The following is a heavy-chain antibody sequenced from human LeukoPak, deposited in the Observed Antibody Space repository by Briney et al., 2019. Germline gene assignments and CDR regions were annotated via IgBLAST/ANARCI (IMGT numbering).Heavy chain of an antibody. CDR1: GGSISSGGYY. J-gene: IGHJ5*02. D-gene: IGHD6-13*01. Sequence: PSETLSLTCTVSGGSISSGGYYWSWIRQHPGKGLEWIGYIYYSGSTYYNPSLKSRVTISVDTSKNQFSLKLSSVTVADTAVYYCARVRDLPGYSSSWYPFDPWGQGTLVTVSS. CDR3: ARVRDLPGYSSSWYPFDP. CDR2: IYYSGST. V-gene: IGHV4-31*03.